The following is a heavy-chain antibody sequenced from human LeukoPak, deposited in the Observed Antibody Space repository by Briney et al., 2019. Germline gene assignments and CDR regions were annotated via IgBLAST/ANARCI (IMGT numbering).Heavy chain of an antibody. CDR1: GFTFTNAW. V-gene: IGHV3-15*01. Sequence: PGESLRLSCAASGFTFTNAWMSWVRQAPGEGLEWVGRIKSKGDGETTDYAAPVKDRFTMSRDDSKATLDLQIHSLKAEDSAVYYCTTDLGITMIRGVIVYWGQGALVSVSS. CDR2: IKSKGDGETT. J-gene: IGHJ4*02. D-gene: IGHD3-10*01. CDR3: TTDLGITMIRGVIVY.